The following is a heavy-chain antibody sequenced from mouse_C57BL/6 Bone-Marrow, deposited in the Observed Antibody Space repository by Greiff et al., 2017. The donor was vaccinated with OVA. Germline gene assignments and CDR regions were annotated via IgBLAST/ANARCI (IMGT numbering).Heavy chain of an antibody. CDR1: GFTFSDFY. Sequence: EVQGVESGGGLVQSGRSLRLSCATSGFTFSDFYMEWVRQAPGKGLEWIAASRNKANDYTTEYSASVKGRFIVSRDTSQSILYLQMNALRAEDTAIYYCARDAGTTVAPFAYWGQGTLVTVSA. D-gene: IGHD1-1*01. CDR3: ARDAGTTVAPFAY. J-gene: IGHJ3*01. CDR2: SRNKANDYTT. V-gene: IGHV7-1*01.